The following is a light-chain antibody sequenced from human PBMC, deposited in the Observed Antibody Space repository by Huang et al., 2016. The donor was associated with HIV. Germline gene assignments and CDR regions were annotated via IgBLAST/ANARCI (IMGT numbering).Light chain of an antibody. V-gene: IGKV3-15*01. CDR1: QSVSTN. J-gene: IGKJ3*01. CDR3: QQYNSWPPLFT. CDR2: VAS. Sequence: EVLLTQSPATLSVSPGERATLSCRASQSVSTNLDWYQQKPGQAPRLLIYVASTRATGVPARFSGSGSGTEFTLTISSLQSEDSAVYYCQQYNSWPPLFTFGPGTKVDIK.